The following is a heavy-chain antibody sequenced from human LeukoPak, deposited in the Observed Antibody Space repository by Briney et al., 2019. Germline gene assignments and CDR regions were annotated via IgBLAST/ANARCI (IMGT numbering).Heavy chain of an antibody. D-gene: IGHD2-21*02. J-gene: IGHJ3*02. CDR2: IYHRGST. CDR1: GYPISSGYY. Sequence: SETLSLTCTVSGYPISSGYYWGWIRQPPGKGLEWIGGIYHRGSTYYNPSLKSRVTISVDTSKNQFSLKLNSVIAADTAVYYCARYRNCGSDCYDAFDIWGQGTMVTVSS. CDR3: ARYRNCGSDCYDAFDI. V-gene: IGHV4-38-2*02.